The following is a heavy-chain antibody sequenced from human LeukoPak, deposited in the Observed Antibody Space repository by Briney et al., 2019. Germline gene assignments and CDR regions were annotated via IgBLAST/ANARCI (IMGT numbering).Heavy chain of an antibody. CDR1: GGSFSGYY. CDR2: INHSGST. V-gene: IGHV4-34*01. J-gene: IGHJ6*03. CDR3: ARSSVVMVYYMDV. Sequence: PSETLSLTCAVYGGSFSGYYWSWIRQPPGKGLEWIWEINHSGSTNYNPSLKSRVPISVNTSKNQFSLKLSSVTAADTAVYYCARSSVVMVYYMDVWGKGTTVTVSS. D-gene: IGHD4-23*01.